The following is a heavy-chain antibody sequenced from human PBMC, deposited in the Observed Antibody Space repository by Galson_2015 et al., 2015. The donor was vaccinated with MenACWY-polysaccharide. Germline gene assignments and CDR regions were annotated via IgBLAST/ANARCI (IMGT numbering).Heavy chain of an antibody. Sequence: SVKVSGKASGYTFTTYYIHWVRQAPGQGLEWLGMFSPNDGKSTYAPRFQGSVTMTRDTSTNTVYMELSSRKSEDTAVYSCARERWFGFNWFNPWGQGTLVTVSS. CDR2: FSPNDGKS. V-gene: IGHV1-46*01. CDR1: GYTFTTYY. D-gene: IGHD3-10*01. CDR3: ARERWFGFNWFNP. J-gene: IGHJ5*02.